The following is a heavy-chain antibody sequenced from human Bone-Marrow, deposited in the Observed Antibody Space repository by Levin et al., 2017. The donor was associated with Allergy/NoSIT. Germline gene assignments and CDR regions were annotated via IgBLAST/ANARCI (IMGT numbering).Heavy chain of an antibody. D-gene: IGHD4-11*01. CDR2: ISGSSTSI. J-gene: IGHJ4*02. V-gene: IGHV3-48*02. Sequence: GESLPLSFSFSFFPFLPFPFPFFLPSPFPGPAWLSYISGSSTSIYYADPVKGRFTISRDNAKNSLYLQMNSLRDEDTAVYYCASGKTTFDFWGQGTLVTVSS. CDR1: FFPFLPFP. CDR3: ASGKTTFDF.